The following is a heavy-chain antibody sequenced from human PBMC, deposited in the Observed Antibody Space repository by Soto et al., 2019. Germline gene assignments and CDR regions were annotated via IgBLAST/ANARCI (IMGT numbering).Heavy chain of an antibody. Sequence: GASVKVSCKASGGTFSSYAISWVRQAPGQGLEWMGGIIPIFGTANYAQKFQGRVTITADKSTSTAYMELSNLRSEDTAVYYCAKRVHYDSSGYNYYYYGMDVWGQGTTVTVSS. CDR2: IIPIFGTA. CDR3: AKRVHYDSSGYNYYYYGMDV. J-gene: IGHJ6*02. CDR1: GGTFSSYA. D-gene: IGHD3-22*01. V-gene: IGHV1-69*06.